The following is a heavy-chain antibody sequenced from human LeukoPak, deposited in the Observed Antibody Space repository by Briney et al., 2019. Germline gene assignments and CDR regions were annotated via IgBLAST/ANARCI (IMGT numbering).Heavy chain of an antibody. V-gene: IGHV1-24*01. Sequence: ASVKVSCKVSGYTLTELSMHWVRQAPGKGLEWMGGFDPEDGETIYAQKFQGRVTMTEDTSTDTAYMELGSLRSEDTAVYYCATVLRFTMIVVVNWSYAFDIWGQGTMVTVSS. CDR1: GYTLTELS. CDR2: FDPEDGET. J-gene: IGHJ3*02. CDR3: ATVLRFTMIVVVNWSYAFDI. D-gene: IGHD3-22*01.